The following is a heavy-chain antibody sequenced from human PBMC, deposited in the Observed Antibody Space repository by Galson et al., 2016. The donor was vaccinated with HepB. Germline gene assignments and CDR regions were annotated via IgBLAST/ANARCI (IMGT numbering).Heavy chain of an antibody. Sequence: SLRLSSAASGFTFSSYRMNCVRQTSVNGLEWFSYISGSISTLYYADSVTGLFTVAGHHAKNSLYLQMNGLRDEETAVYYCARDSPAGNVFWSGYYEGYYYGMDVGGQGTTVTVSS. D-gene: IGHD3-3*01. CDR3: ARDSPAGNVFWSGYYEGYYYGMDV. CDR2: ISGSISTL. CDR1: GFTFSSYR. J-gene: IGHJ6*02. V-gene: IGHV3-48*02.